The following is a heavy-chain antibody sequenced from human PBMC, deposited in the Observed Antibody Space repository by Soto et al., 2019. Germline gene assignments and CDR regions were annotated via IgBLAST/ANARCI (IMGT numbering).Heavy chain of an antibody. CDR1: GFTFSSYG. V-gene: IGHV3-30*18. D-gene: IGHD5-18*01. CDR2: ISYDGSNK. CDR3: ANGIQLPYFDY. Sequence: GGSLRLSCAASGFTFSSYGMHWVRQAPGKGLEWVAVISYDGSNKYYADSVKGRFTISRDNSKNTLYLQMNSLRAEDTAVYYCANGIQLPYFDYWGQGTLVTVSS. J-gene: IGHJ4*02.